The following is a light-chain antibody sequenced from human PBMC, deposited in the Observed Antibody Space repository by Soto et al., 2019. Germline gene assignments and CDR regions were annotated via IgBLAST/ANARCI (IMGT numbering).Light chain of an antibody. J-gene: IGLJ2*01. CDR3: CSYAGNCTL. CDR1: SSDVGAYNY. Sequence: QSALTQPRSVSGSPGQSVTISCTGTSSDVGAYNYVSWYRQHPGKAPKLMIFDVSKRPSGVPDRFSGSKSGNTASLTISGLQAEDEADYYCCSYAGNCTLVGGGTKVTVL. CDR2: DVS. V-gene: IGLV2-11*01.